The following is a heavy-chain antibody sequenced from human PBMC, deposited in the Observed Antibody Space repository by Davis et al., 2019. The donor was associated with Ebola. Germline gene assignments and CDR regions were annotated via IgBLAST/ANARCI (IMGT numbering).Heavy chain of an antibody. CDR3: AKSGITVFGVIRDYYYGMDV. V-gene: IGHV3-23*01. Sequence: GESLKISCGASGFTFSNYAMSWVRQAPGKGLEWVAGISGSGGNLYYGDSVKGRFTISRDNTKNTLYLQMKNLRADDSALYYCAKSGITVFGVIRDYYYGMDVWGQGTTVTVSS. J-gene: IGHJ6*02. CDR1: GFTFSNYA. CDR2: ISGSGGNL. D-gene: IGHD3-3*01.